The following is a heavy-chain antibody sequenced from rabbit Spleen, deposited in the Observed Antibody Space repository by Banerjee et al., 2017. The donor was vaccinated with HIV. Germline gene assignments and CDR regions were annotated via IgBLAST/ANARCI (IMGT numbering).Heavy chain of an antibody. CDR2: IYIGDGNT. D-gene: IGHD1-1*01. Sequence: QSLEEYGGDLDKPGASLTLTCTASGFSLSNIYYMCWVRQAPGKGLEWIACIYIGDGNTYYASWPIGRFPISKTSSTTLTLQMTRLTAADTATYFCARDTSSSFSSSGMDLWGPGTLFTVS. CDR3: ARDTSSSFSSSGMDL. CDR1: GFSLSNIYY. V-gene: IGHV1S40*01. J-gene: IGHJ6*01.